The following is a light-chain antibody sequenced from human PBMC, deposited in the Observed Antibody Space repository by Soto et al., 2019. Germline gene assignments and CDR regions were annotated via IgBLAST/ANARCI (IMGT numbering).Light chain of an antibody. Sequence: QSVLTQPASVSGSPGQSITISCTGTSCDVGGYNYVSWYQQHPGKAPKLMIYEVSNRPSGVSNRFSGSKSGNTASLTISGLQAEDEADYYCSSYTSSSTLCVFXTGTKVTVL. CDR2: EVS. V-gene: IGLV2-14*01. J-gene: IGLJ1*01. CDR3: SSYTSSSTLCV. CDR1: SCDVGGYNY.